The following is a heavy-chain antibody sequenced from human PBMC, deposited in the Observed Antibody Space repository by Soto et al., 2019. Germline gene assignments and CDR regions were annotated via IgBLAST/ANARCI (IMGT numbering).Heavy chain of an antibody. Sequence: QVQLVQSGTEVKKPGASVKGSGKASGYRFTHYVIHWVRQAPGQRLGWMGWIGAGDGKTYYSQNFQGRVSITRDTSASIVYMELSSLISEDTAVYYCVRDYASDSGVHLDFWGQGTLVTVSS. CDR1: GYRFTHYV. D-gene: IGHD3-22*01. V-gene: IGHV1-3*01. J-gene: IGHJ4*02. CDR3: VRDYASDSGVHLDF. CDR2: IGAGDGKT.